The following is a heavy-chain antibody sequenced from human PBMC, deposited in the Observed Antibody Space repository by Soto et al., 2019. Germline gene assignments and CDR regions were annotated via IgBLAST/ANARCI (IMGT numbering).Heavy chain of an antibody. J-gene: IGHJ5*02. CDR2: IYYSGST. V-gene: IGHV4-59*12. CDR1: GGSISSYY. D-gene: IGHD5-18*01. Sequence: PSETLSLTCTVSGGSISSYYWSWIRQPPGKGLEWIGYIYYSGSTNYNPSLKSRVTISVDTSKNQFSLKLSSVTAADTAVYYCASGRDTAMINKGNWFDPWGQGTLVTVSS. CDR3: ASGRDTAMINKGNWFDP.